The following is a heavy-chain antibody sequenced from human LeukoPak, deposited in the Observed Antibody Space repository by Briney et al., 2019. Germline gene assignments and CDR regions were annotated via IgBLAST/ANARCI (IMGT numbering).Heavy chain of an antibody. CDR1: GGSISSGGYS. CDR3: ARGTWDPMYYFDY. V-gene: IGHV4-30-2*01. Sequence: PSETLSLTCAVSGGSISSGGYSWSWIRQRPEKGLEWIGYIYHSGSTYYNPSLKSRVTISVDRSKNQFSLKLSSVTAADTAVYYCARGTWDPMYYFDYWGQGTLVTVSS. J-gene: IGHJ4*02. D-gene: IGHD1-26*01. CDR2: IYHSGST.